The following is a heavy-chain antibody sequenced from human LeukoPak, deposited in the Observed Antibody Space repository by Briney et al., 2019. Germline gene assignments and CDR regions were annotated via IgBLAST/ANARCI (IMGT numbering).Heavy chain of an antibody. CDR2: IYTSGST. D-gene: IGHD6-13*01. J-gene: IGHJ4*02. Sequence: SETLSLTCTVSGASISGYYWSWIRQPPGKGLEWIGRIYTSGSTNYNPSLKSRVTMSVDTSKNQFSLKLSSVTAADTAVYYCARDFFYSSSWYGLDYWGQGTLVTVSS. V-gene: IGHV4-4*07. CDR1: GASISGYY. CDR3: ARDFFYSSSWYGLDY.